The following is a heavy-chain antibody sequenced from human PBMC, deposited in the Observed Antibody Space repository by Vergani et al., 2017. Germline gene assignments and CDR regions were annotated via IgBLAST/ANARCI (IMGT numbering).Heavy chain of an antibody. CDR1: GGSISSYY. CDR3: ARDYSNDGFKDYYMDV. CDR2: IYYSGST. D-gene: IGHD4-11*01. V-gene: IGHV4-59*01. Sequence: QVQLQESGPRLVRPSQTLSLTCTVSGGSISSYYWSWIRQPPGKGLEWIGYIYYSGSTNYNPSLKSRVTISVDTSKNQFSLKLSSVTAADTAVYYCARDYSNDGFKDYYMDVWGKGTTVTVSS. J-gene: IGHJ6*03.